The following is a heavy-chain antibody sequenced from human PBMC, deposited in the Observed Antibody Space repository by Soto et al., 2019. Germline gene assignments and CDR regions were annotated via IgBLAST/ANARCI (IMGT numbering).Heavy chain of an antibody. V-gene: IGHV1-18*01. CDR2: ISAYNGNT. D-gene: IGHD6-19*01. CDR1: GYTFTSYG. CDR3: ARVRYSSGWVPDHDAFDI. Sequence: ASMKVSCKASGYTFTSYGISWVRQAPGQGLEWMGWISAYNGNTNYAQKLQGRVTMTTDTSTSTAYMELRSLRSDDTAVYYCARVRYSSGWVPDHDAFDIWGQGTMVTVSS. J-gene: IGHJ3*02.